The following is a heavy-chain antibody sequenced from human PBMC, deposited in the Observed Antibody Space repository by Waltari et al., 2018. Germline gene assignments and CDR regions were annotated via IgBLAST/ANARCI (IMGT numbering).Heavy chain of an antibody. J-gene: IGHJ4*01. CDR3: ARYGEVPPNYFFDF. V-gene: IGHV4-34*01. CDR1: GDAFSGSF. D-gene: IGHD2-21*01. Sequence: QVQLHQWGAGLLKPSETLSLTCAVPGDAFSGSFWSCIRQPPGKSLGWLGAIHYDGSTNYKPSLKSRLSLSVDTTKKHFSLRLTSVTAADTGMYFCARYGEVPPNYFFDFWGQGIRVTVSS. CDR2: IHYDGST.